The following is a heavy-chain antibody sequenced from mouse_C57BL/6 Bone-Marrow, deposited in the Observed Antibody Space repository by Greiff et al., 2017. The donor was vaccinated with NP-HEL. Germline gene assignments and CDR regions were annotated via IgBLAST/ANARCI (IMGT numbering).Heavy chain of an antibody. V-gene: IGHV1-61*01. Sequence: QLQQPGAELVRPGSSVKLSCKASGYTFTSYWMDWVKQRPGQGLEWIGNIYPSDSETHYNQKFKDKATLTVDKSSSTAYMQLSSLTSEDSAVYYCARDYGFYAMDYWGQGTSVTVSS. CDR1: GYTFTSYW. D-gene: IGHD1-1*01. CDR2: IYPSDSET. J-gene: IGHJ4*01. CDR3: ARDYGFYAMDY.